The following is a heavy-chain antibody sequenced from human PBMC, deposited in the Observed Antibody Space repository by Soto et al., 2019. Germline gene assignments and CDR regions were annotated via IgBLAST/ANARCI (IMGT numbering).Heavy chain of an antibody. CDR2: IYHSGST. CDR3: ARDKHDFWSGYRFFDY. J-gene: IGHJ4*02. D-gene: IGHD3-3*01. CDR1: GGSISSGGYS. Sequence: PSETLSLTCAVSGGSISSGGYSWSWIRQPPGKGLEWIGYIYHSGSTYYNPSLKSRVTISVDTSKNQFSLKLSSVTAADTAVYYCARDKHDFWSGYRFFDYWGQGTLVTVSS. V-gene: IGHV4-30-2*01.